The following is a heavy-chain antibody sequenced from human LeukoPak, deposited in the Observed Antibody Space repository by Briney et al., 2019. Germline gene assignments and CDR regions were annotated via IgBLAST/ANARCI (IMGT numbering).Heavy chain of an antibody. J-gene: IGHJ6*03. CDR2: ISGDGGSTST. CDR3: AKDSLGRNYYFYYMDV. V-gene: IGHV3-43*02. Sequence: GGSLRLSCAASGFTFDDYAMHWVRQVPGKGLERVSLISGDGGSTSTYYADSVKGRFTISRDNSKNPLYLQMNSLRTEDTALYYCAKDSLGRNYYFYYMDVWGRGTTVTVFS. D-gene: IGHD1-1*01. CDR1: GFTFDDYA.